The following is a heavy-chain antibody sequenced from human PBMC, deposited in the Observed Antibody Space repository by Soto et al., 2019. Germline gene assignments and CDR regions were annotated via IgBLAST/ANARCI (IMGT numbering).Heavy chain of an antibody. Sequence: PGGSLRLSCEATGFTFSSHEMNWIRQTPGKRLEWIAKISGSGSTINYADSVKGRFTISRDNSKNTLYLQMNSLRAEDTAVYYCAKDPRIAAAGTSSYYFDYWGQGTLVTVSS. J-gene: IGHJ4*02. CDR3: AKDPRIAAAGTSSYYFDY. CDR2: ISGSGSTI. V-gene: IGHV3-23*01. CDR1: GFTFSSHE. D-gene: IGHD6-13*01.